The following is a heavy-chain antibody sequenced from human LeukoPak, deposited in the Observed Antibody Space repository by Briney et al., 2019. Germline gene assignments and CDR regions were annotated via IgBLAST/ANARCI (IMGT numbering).Heavy chain of an antibody. V-gene: IGHV4-34*01. CDR3: ARARGTGAVDY. Sequence: PSETLSLTCAVYGGSFSGYYWSWIRQPPGKGLEWIGEINHSGSANYNPSLKSRVTVSVDTSKNQFSLKIRSVTAADTAVYYCARARGTGAVDYWGLGTLVTVSS. CDR2: INHSGSA. D-gene: IGHD6-19*01. J-gene: IGHJ4*02. CDR1: GGSFSGYY.